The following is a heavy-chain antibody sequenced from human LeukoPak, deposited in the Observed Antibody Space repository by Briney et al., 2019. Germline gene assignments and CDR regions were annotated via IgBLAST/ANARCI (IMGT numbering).Heavy chain of an antibody. CDR1: GFTLMAYA. CDR3: ARADGGHCSSTRCPTRFEY. V-gene: IGHV3-30-3*01. Sequence: GGSLRLACSPSGFTLMAYATRWVRQAPGKGLGWVAAITYDGSDKYYADSVKGRFTIYRESSKTTLYLQMSIWRAGARAVISCARADGGHCSSTRCPTRFEYWGQGTLVAVSS. CDR2: ITYDGSDK. J-gene: IGHJ4*02. D-gene: IGHD2-2*01.